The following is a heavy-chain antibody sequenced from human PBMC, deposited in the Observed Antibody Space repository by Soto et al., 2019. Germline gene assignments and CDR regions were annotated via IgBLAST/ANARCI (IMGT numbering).Heavy chain of an antibody. V-gene: IGHV4-59*08. CDR1: GGSISSYY. J-gene: IGHJ5*02. Sequence: SETLSLTCTVSGGSISSYYWSWIRQPPGKGLEWIGYIYYSGSTNYNPSLKSRVTISVDTSKNQFSLKLNSMAAADTAVYYCARHSLYYYGSGSHGFDPWGQGTLVTVSS. CDR2: IYYSGST. D-gene: IGHD3-10*01. CDR3: ARHSLYYYGSGSHGFDP.